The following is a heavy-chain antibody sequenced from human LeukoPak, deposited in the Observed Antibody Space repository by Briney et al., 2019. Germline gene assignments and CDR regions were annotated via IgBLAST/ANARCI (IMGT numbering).Heavy chain of an antibody. CDR2: VNPLSGGT. J-gene: IGHJ4*02. V-gene: IGHV1-46*01. CDR3: AREYDYDTSAFGDY. Sequence: ASVKVSCKASGYTFTSNYIHWVRQAPGQGLEWMGLVNPLSGGTTYARRSQGRVTLTRDTSTSTVYMESRSLRSEDTAVYYCAREYDYDTSAFGDYWGQGALVTVSS. D-gene: IGHD3-22*01. CDR1: GYTFTSNY.